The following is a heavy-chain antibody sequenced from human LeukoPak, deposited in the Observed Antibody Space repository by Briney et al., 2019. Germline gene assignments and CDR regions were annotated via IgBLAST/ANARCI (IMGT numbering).Heavy chain of an antibody. V-gene: IGHV3-66*01. CDR2: LSRGESA. CDR3: ARAVGVVDCNTYSCKPYYFDY. D-gene: IGHD2-2*01. Sequence: GGSLSLSCTASGFGIGASFINRVRQAPGKGLEWVSLLSRGESAFYADSVKGRFTLSGDTSKNTVFLQMNSLRAEDTAVYFCARAVGVVDCNTYSCKPYYFDYWGQGALVTVSS. J-gene: IGHJ4*02. CDR1: GFGIGASF.